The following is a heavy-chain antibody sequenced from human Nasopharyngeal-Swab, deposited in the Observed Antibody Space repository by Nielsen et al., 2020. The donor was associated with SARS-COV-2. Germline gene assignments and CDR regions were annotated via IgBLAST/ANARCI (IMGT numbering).Heavy chain of an antibody. CDR3: AKGMLQGMDY. CDR1: GFTFGSYA. D-gene: IGHD2-8*01. Sequence: GESLKISCAASGFTFGSYAMSWVRQAPGKGLEWVAVISYDGSNKYYADSVKGRFTISRDNSKNTLYLQMNSLRAEDTAVYYCAKGMLQGMDYWGQGTLVTVSS. J-gene: IGHJ4*02. V-gene: IGHV3-30*18. CDR2: ISYDGSNK.